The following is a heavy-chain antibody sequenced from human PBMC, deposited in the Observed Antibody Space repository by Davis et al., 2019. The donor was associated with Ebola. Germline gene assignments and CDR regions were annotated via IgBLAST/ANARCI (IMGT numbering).Heavy chain of an antibody. Sequence: AASVKVSCKTSGYNFTNYALHWVRQAPAQRLAWMGWITSAYGNTRYSQKFQGRVAITRDTSARTVYMELRSLGSEDTAVYYCARDRGIPVYFDYWGQGTLVTVSA. V-gene: IGHV1-3*01. D-gene: IGHD3-10*01. J-gene: IGHJ4*02. CDR3: ARDRGIPVYFDY. CDR2: ITSAYGNT. CDR1: GYNFTNYA.